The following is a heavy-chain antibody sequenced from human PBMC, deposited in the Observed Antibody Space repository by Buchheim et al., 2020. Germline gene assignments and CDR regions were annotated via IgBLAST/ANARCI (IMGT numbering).Heavy chain of an antibody. V-gene: IGHV4-39*01. J-gene: IGHJ6*02. CDR3: VRPGKDDFWSGYSRYKYYYGMDV. D-gene: IGHD3-3*01. Sequence: QLQLQESGPGLVKPSETLSLTCTVSGGSISSSSYYWGWIRQPPGKGLEWIGSIYYSGSTYYNPSLKSRVTISVDTSKNQFSLKLSSVTAADTAVYYCVRPGKDDFWSGYSRYKYYYGMDVWGQGTT. CDR2: IYYSGST. CDR1: GGSISSSSYY.